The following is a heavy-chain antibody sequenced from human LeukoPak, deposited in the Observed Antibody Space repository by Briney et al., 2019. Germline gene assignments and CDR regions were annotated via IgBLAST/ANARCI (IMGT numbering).Heavy chain of an antibody. CDR3: ARRGDYSNYQPGLWYFDL. V-gene: IGHV4-4*07. CDR1: GGSISTYY. J-gene: IGHJ2*01. D-gene: IGHD4-11*01. Sequence: KSSETLSLTCTVSGGSISTYYWRWIRQPADKGLEWIVRISANGNTDFNPSFESRLTVSVDTSKNQFSLNLYSVTAADTAVYYCARRGDYSNYQPGLWYFDLWGRGTLVTVSS. CDR2: ISANGNT.